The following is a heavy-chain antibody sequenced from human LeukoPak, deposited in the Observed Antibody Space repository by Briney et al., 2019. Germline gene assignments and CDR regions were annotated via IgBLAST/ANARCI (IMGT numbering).Heavy chain of an antibody. V-gene: IGHV4-39*01. CDR3: ARHPYCTNGVCYRGGFDY. J-gene: IGHJ4*02. Sequence: PSETLSLTCTVSGGSISSSSYYWGWVRQPPGQGLEWIGSIYYSGSTYYNPSLKSRVTISVDTSKNQFSLKLSSVTAADTAVYYCARHPYCTNGVCYRGGFDYWGQGTLVTVSS. D-gene: IGHD2-8*01. CDR2: IYYSGST. CDR1: GGSISSSSYY.